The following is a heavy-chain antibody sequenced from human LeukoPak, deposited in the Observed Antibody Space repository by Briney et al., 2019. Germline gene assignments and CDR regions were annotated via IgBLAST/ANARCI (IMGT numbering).Heavy chain of an antibody. Sequence: GGSLRLSCAASGFTFSSYGMHWVRQAPGKGLEWVAFIRYDGSNKYYADSVKGRFTISRDNSKNTLYLQMNSLRAEDTAVYYCAKDQRVRGVPDAFDIWAKGQWSPSLQ. CDR1: GFTFSSYG. D-gene: IGHD3-10*01. CDR2: IRYDGSNK. V-gene: IGHV3-30*02. J-gene: IGHJ3*02. CDR3: AKDQRVRGVPDAFDI.